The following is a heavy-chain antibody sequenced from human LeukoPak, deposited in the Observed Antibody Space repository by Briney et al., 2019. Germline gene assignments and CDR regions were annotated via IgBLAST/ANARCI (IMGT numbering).Heavy chain of an antibody. V-gene: IGHV3-30-3*01. CDR2: ISYDGSNE. CDR1: GFTFSSYA. J-gene: IGHJ4*02. CDR3: ARDWAANLPFDY. D-gene: IGHD2-15*01. Sequence: PGGSLRLSCAASGFTFSSYAMHWVRQAPGKGLEWVAVISYDGSNEYYADSVKGRFTISRDNSKNTLYLQMNSLRAEDTAVYYCARDWAANLPFDYWGQGTLVTVSS.